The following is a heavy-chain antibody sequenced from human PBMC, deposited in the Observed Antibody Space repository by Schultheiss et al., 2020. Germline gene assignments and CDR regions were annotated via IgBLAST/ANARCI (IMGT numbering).Heavy chain of an antibody. CDR1: GFTFGDYA. CDR2: IYSGGST. D-gene: IGHD1-26*01. CDR3: TTLLVGATEGFDY. V-gene: IGHV3-66*04. J-gene: IGHJ4*02. Sequence: GESLKISCTASGFTFGDYAMSWVRQAPGKGLEWVSVIYSGGSTYYADSVKGRFTISRDNSKNTLYLQMNSLKTEDTAVYYCTTLLVGATEGFDYWGQGTLVTVSS.